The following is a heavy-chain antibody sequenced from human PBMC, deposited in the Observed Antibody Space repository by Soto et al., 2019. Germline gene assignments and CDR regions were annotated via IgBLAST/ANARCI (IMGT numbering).Heavy chain of an antibody. CDR2: IYWDDDK. CDR1: GFSLTNSGVG. CDR3: AHRVLRAVFGLVTTTAIYFDF. J-gene: IGHJ4*02. V-gene: IGHV2-5*02. D-gene: IGHD3-3*01. Sequence: QITLNESGPTVVRPTETLNLTCRFSGFSLTNSGVGVGWIRQSPGKAPEWLALIYWDDDKRYSASLKSRLTITKDTSKNQVVLTVSDLDPTDTATYYCAHRVLRAVFGLVTTTAIYFDFWGQGTPVAVSS.